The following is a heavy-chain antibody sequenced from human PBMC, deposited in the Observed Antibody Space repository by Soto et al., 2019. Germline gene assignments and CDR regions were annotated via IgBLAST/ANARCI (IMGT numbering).Heavy chain of an antibody. V-gene: IGHV4-30-2*01. CDR3: ARGSTTVVTPNWFDP. Sequence: SETLSLTCAVSGGSISSGGYSWSWIRQPPGKGLEWIGYIYHSGSTYYNPSLKSRVTISVDRSKNQFSLSLTSVTAADTAVYHCARGSTTVVTPNWFDPWDQGTLVTVSS. CDR1: GGSISSGGYS. J-gene: IGHJ5*02. CDR2: IYHSGST. D-gene: IGHD4-4*01.